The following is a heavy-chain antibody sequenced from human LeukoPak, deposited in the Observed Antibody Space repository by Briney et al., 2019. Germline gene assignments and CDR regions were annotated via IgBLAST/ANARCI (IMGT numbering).Heavy chain of an antibody. D-gene: IGHD5-12*01. CDR1: GGSISSTSYY. CDR2: MYHNGST. CDR3: ARVDSGYDSRMQYKDAFDI. J-gene: IGHJ3*02. V-gene: IGHV4-39*01. Sequence: SETLSLTCTVSGGSISSTSYYWGWIRQPPGKGLEWIGSMYHNGSTYYNPSLKSRVTISVDTSKNQFSLKLSSVTAADTAVYYCARVDSGYDSRMQYKDAFDIWGQGTMVTVSS.